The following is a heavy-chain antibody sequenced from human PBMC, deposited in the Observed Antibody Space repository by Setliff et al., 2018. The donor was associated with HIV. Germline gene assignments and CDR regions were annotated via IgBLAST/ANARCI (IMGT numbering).Heavy chain of an antibody. CDR3: ARGYCDTSGCLRGGDVS. CDR2: ISYDGSDK. CDR1: GFTFSIYA. J-gene: IGHJ5*02. Sequence: GESLTISCAASGFTFSIYAIHWVRQAPGKGLEWVAVISYDGSDKYYADSVKGRFTISRDNSKNTLYLQMNSLRTEDTAVYYCARGYCDTSGCLRGGDVSWGQGTLVTVSS. V-gene: IGHV3-30*04. D-gene: IGHD3-22*01.